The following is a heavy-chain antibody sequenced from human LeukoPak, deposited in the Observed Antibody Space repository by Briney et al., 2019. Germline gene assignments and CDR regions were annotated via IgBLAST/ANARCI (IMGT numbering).Heavy chain of an antibody. CDR2: IGGGGTFI. D-gene: IGHD4-11*01. CDR3: VRAKDYRGAFDI. CDR1: GFTFRTYS. V-gene: IGHV3-48*01. Sequence: GGSLRLSCAASGFTFRTYSMNWVRQAPGKGLEWVSHIGGGGTFIYYADSVKGRFTISRDNDKNSVYLQMTSLRAEDTAVYYCVRAKDYRGAFDIWGQGTMVTVSS. J-gene: IGHJ3*02.